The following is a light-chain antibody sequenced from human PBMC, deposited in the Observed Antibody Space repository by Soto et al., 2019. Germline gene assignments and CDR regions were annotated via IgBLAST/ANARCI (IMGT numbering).Light chain of an antibody. Sequence: DIQMTQSPSTLSASVGDRVTITCRASQSISSWLAWYQQKPGKAPKLLLYETSALESGVPSRFSGSGSGTEFTLTISSLQPDDFATYYCQQYNTYSRTFGQGTTVEIK. CDR1: QSISSW. J-gene: IGKJ1*01. V-gene: IGKV1-5*03. CDR3: QQYNTYSRT. CDR2: ETS.